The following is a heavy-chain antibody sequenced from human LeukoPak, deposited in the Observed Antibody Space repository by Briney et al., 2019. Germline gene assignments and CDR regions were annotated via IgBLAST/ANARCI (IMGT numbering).Heavy chain of an antibody. CDR1: GGSISSYY. CDR3: ARSRDGSGYYGMDV. D-gene: IGHD3-10*01. CDR2: IYYSGST. Sequence: SETLSLTCTVSGGSISSYYWSWIRQPPGKGLEWIGNIYYSGSTNYNPSLKSRVTISVDTPKNQFSLKLSSVTATDTAVYYRARSRDGSGYYGMDVWGQGTTVTVSS. J-gene: IGHJ6*02. V-gene: IGHV4-59*08.